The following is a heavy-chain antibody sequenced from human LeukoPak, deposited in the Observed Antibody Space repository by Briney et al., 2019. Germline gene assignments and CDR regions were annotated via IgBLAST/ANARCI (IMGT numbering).Heavy chain of an antibody. D-gene: IGHD1-1*01. Sequence: GGSLRLSCAASGFTFTNFAMHWVRQAPGKGLVWVSVIWSDGSRKEYIDSVKDRFTVSRDNSKNTLYLQMNSLRAEDTALYFCAKDLGVLRSGERHPDNWFDSWGQGTLVTVSS. J-gene: IGHJ5*01. CDR2: IWSDGSRK. CDR1: GFTFTNFA. V-gene: IGHV3-33*06. CDR3: AKDLGVLRSGERHPDNWFDS.